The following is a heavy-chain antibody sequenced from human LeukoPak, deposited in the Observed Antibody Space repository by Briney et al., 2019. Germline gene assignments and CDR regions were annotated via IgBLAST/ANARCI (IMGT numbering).Heavy chain of an antibody. CDR2: ISSSSSYI. V-gene: IGHV3-21*01. Sequence: PGGSLRLSCAASGFTFSSYSMNWVRQAPGKGLGWVSSISSSSSYIYYADSVKGRFIISRDNAKNSLYLQMNSLRAEDTAVYYCARYRRDGYKTGFDYWGQGTLVTVS. CDR3: ARYRRDGYKTGFDY. J-gene: IGHJ4*02. CDR1: GFTFSSYS. D-gene: IGHD5-24*01.